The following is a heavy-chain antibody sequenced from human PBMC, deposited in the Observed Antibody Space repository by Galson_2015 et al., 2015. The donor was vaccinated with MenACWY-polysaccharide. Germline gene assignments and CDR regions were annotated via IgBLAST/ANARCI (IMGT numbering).Heavy chain of an antibody. J-gene: IGHJ3*02. CDR2: IYPGDSDT. CDR1: GYSFSTFW. CDR3: TRHRAADGTIDAFEI. Sequence: QSGAEVKKPGESLQTSCKGSGYSFSTFWIGWVRQMPGKGLEWMGIIYPGDSDTRYSPSFQGQVIISADKSTNTAYLQWSSLKASDTAMYYCTRHRAADGTIDAFEIWGQGTMVTVSS. V-gene: IGHV5-51*01. D-gene: IGHD1-1*01.